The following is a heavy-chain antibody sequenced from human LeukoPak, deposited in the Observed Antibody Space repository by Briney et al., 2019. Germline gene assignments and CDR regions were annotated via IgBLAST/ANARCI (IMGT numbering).Heavy chain of an antibody. V-gene: IGHV3-23*01. CDR3: AKHSTGVEC. Sequence: GALRLSCAASGFTFSSYAMSWFRQAPGKGLEWASAISGSGGRTYYADSVKGRFTISRDNSKNTLYLQMNSLRAEDTAVYYCAKHSTGVECWGRGTLVTVSS. D-gene: IGHD3-10*01. J-gene: IGHJ2*01. CDR1: GFTFSSYA. CDR2: ISGSGGRT.